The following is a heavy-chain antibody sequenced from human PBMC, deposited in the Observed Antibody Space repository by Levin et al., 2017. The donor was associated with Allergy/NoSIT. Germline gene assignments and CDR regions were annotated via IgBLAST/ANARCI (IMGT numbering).Heavy chain of an antibody. V-gene: IGHV3-23*01. J-gene: IGHJ4*02. D-gene: IGHD6-19*01. CDR2: IRGSASKT. Sequence: PSETMSLTCAASGFTFSSYDMSWVRQAPGKGLEWVSAIRGSASKTFYADSVKGRFTISRDNSKNTVSLQMNSLRAEDTAIYYCVPGIAVTGSPTDYWGQGTLVTVSS. CDR3: VPGIAVTGSPTDY. CDR1: GFTFSSYD.